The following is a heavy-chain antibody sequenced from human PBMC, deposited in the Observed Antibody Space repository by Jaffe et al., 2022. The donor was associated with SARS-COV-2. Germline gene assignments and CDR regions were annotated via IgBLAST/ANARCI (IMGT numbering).Heavy chain of an antibody. Sequence: EVQLLESGGGLVQPGGSLRLSCAASGFTFSSYAMSWVRQAPGKGLEWVSAISGSGGSTYYADSVKGRFTISRDNSKNTLYLQMNSLRAEDTAVYYCAKRSDIVLMVYATPNYYFDYWGQGTLVTVSS. CDR2: ISGSGGST. D-gene: IGHD2-8*01. CDR3: AKRSDIVLMVYATPNYYFDY. J-gene: IGHJ4*02. CDR1: GFTFSSYA. V-gene: IGHV3-23*01.